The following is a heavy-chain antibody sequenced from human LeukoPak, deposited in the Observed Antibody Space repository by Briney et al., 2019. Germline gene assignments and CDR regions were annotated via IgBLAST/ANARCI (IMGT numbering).Heavy chain of an antibody. Sequence: SSAKVSRKASGGTFSSYAISWVRQAPGQGLEWMGGIIPIFGTANYAQKFQGRVTITADESTSTAYMELSSLRSEDTAVYYCARGSYDFWSGYPARYYYYYMDVWGKGTTVTVSS. J-gene: IGHJ6*03. V-gene: IGHV1-69*01. CDR1: GGTFSSYA. D-gene: IGHD3-3*01. CDR3: ARGSYDFWSGYPARYYYYYMDV. CDR2: IIPIFGTA.